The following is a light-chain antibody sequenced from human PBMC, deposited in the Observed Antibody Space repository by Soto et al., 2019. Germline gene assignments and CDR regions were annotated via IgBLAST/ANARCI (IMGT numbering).Light chain of an antibody. CDR2: EVT. V-gene: IGLV2-8*01. CDR3: SSYAGSNSYV. Sequence: QSVLTQPPSASGSPGQSVTISYTGTSSDVGGYNYVSWYQQHPGKAPKLMIYEVTKRPSGVPDRFSGSKSGNTASLTVSGLQAEDEADYYCSSYAGSNSYVFGTGTKVTVL. J-gene: IGLJ1*01. CDR1: SSDVGGYNY.